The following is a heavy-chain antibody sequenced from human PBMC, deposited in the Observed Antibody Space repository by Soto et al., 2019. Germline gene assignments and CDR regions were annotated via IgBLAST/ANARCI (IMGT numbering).Heavy chain of an antibody. CDR1: GVHSSDYD. Sequence: GGSLSLSYPSSGVHSSDYDMILIGPAPGKGLEWVSYISSSGSTIYYADSVKGQVTSSADNSINTAYLQLLNLKASDTAIYYCTTGATSPFESWGQGNRVTVSA. D-gene: IGHD1-1*01. CDR3: TTGATSPFES. CDR2: ISSSGSTI. V-gene: IGHV3-11*01. J-gene: IGHJ4*02.